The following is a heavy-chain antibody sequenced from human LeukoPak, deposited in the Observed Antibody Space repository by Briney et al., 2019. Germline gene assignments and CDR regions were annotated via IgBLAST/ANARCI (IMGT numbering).Heavy chain of an antibody. D-gene: IGHD3-22*01. CDR3: AKVSGDYDSSGYFDY. J-gene: IGHJ4*02. V-gene: IGHV3-9*01. CDR1: GFTFGDYA. CDR2: INWDDGGI. Sequence: GGSLRLSCAASGFTFGDYAMHWVRQAPGKGLEWVSGINWDDGGIVYAQSVRGRFTISRDNAKNTMYLQMNSLRPEDTALYYCAKVSGDYDSSGYFDYWGQGTLVTVSS.